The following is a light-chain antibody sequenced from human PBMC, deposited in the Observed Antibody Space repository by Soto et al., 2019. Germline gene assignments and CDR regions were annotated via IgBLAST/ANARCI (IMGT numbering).Light chain of an antibody. CDR3: QQSYSTLFT. J-gene: IGKJ3*01. Sequence: DIQMTQSPSSLSASVGDRVTITCRASQSISSYLNWYQQKPGKAPKLLIYAASSLQSEVPSRFSGSGSGTDFTLAISSLQPEDFATYYFQQSYSTLFTFGPGTKVDIK. CDR2: AAS. V-gene: IGKV1-39*01. CDR1: QSISSY.